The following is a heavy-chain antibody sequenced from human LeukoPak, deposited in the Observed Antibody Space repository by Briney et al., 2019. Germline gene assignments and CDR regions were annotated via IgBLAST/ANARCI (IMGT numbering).Heavy chain of an antibody. CDR1: GGSISSYY. J-gene: IGHJ5*02. Sequence: PSETLSLTCTVSGGSISSYYWSWIRQPPGKGLEWIGEINHSGSTNYNPSLKSRVTISVDTSKNQFSLKLSSVTAADTAVYYCAVSTYYYDSSGRNWFDPWGQGTLVTVSS. V-gene: IGHV4-34*01. CDR3: AVSTYYYDSSGRNWFDP. D-gene: IGHD3-22*01. CDR2: INHSGST.